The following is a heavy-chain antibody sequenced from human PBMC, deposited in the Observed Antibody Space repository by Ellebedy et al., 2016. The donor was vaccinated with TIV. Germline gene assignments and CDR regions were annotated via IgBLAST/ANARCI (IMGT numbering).Heavy chain of an antibody. CDR3: AREDAHDTTT. CDR1: GYSISSGFY. Sequence: SETLSLTCTVSGYSISSGFYWGWIRQPPGTGLAWIGNIYHGGFTYYNPSLQSRVTISADTSKNQFSLRLTSVTAADTAVYYCAREDAHDTTTWGQGTLVTVSS. D-gene: IGHD1-14*01. J-gene: IGHJ5*02. CDR2: IYHGGFT. V-gene: IGHV4-38-2*02.